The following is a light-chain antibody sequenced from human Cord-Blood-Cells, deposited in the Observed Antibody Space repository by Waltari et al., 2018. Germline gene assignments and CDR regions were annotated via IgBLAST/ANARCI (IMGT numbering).Light chain of an antibody. CDR3: CSYAGSSTLV. V-gene: IGLV2-23*01. J-gene: IGLJ2*01. Sequence: QSALTQPASVSGSPAQSITISCPGTSSDVGRYNLVSWYPQHPGKAPKLMIYEGSKRPSGVSNRFSGSKSGNTASLTISGLQAEDEADYYCCSYAGSSTLVFGGGTKLTVL. CDR2: EGS. CDR1: SSDVGRYNL.